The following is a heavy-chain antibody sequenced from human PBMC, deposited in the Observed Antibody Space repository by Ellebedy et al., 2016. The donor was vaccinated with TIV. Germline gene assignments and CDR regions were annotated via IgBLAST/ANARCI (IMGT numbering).Heavy chain of an antibody. V-gene: IGHV3-43*01. CDR2: ISWDGGST. Sequence: GESLKISXAASGFTFDDYTMHWVRQAPGKGLEWVSLISWDGGSTYYADSVKGRFTISRDNSKNTLYLQMNSLRAEDTAVYYCAKLRGSYFDYWGQGTLVTVSS. D-gene: IGHD3-16*01. CDR1: GFTFDDYT. J-gene: IGHJ4*02. CDR3: AKLRGSYFDY.